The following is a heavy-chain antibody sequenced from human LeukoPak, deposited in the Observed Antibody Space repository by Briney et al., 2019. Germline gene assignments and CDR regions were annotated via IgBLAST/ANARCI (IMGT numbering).Heavy chain of an antibody. CDR2: IRTKAYGGTT. V-gene: IGHV3-49*04. J-gene: IGHJ4*02. Sequence: GGSPRLSCTASGFTFGDYAMSWVRQAPGKGLEWIGFIRTKAYGGTTEYAASVKGRFTISRDDSKSIAYLQMNSLKTEDTAVYYCTRGGPGDYWGQGTLVTVSS. CDR3: TRGGPGDY. CDR1: GFTFGDYA. D-gene: IGHD3-10*01.